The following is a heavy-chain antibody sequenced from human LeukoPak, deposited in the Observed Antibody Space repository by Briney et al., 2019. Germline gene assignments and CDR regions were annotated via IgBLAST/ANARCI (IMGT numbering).Heavy chain of an antibody. V-gene: IGHV4-34*01. J-gene: IGHJ4*02. CDR1: GGSFSGYY. Sequence: SETLSLTCAVYGGSFSGYYWSWIRQPPGKGLEWIGEINHSGSTNYNPSLKSRVTISVDTSKNQFSLKLSSVTAADTAVYYCARRDFDWLSTFDYWGQGTLVTVSS. CDR3: ARRDFDWLSTFDY. CDR2: INHSGST. D-gene: IGHD3-9*01.